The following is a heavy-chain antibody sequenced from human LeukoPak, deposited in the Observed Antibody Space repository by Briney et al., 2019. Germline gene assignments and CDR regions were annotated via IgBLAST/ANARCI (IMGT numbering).Heavy chain of an antibody. J-gene: IGHJ3*02. CDR2: IYYRGRT. Sequence: PSETLSLTCTVSGDSINSYYWNWIRQPPGKGLEWIGYIYYRGRTDYNPSLKSRVTISVDTSKHQFSMKLKSVTAADTAVYFCARGRWLPNAFDIWGQGTMVTVFS. D-gene: IGHD5-24*01. CDR3: ARGRWLPNAFDI. CDR1: GDSINSYY. V-gene: IGHV4-59*01.